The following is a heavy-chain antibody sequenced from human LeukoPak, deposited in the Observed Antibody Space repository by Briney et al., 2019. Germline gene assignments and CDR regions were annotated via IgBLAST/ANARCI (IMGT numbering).Heavy chain of an antibody. Sequence: GGSLRLSCAASGFTVSSNYMNWVRQAPGKGLEWVSVIYSGGSTYYADSVKGRFTISRDHSKNTLYLQMNSLRAEDTAVYYCARDRGYLGYYHYGLDVWGQGTTVTVSS. J-gene: IGHJ6*02. V-gene: IGHV3-53*01. D-gene: IGHD3-10*01. CDR2: IYSGGST. CDR3: ARDRGYLGYYHYGLDV. CDR1: GFTVSSNY.